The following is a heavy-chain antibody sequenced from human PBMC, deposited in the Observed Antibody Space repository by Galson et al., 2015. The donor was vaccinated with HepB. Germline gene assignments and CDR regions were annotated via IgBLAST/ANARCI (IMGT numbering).Heavy chain of an antibody. J-gene: IGHJ1*01. V-gene: IGHV3-33*01. CDR1: GFSFSTYA. CDR3: AREGISVFRGVVIKGAEYFHH. CDR2: IWYDGSNK. Sequence: SLRLSCAASGFSFSTYAMHWVRQAPGKELEWVAVIWYDGSNKKYVESVKGRFAISRDNSKNTLYLQMNSLRAEDTAVYYCAREGISVFRGVVIKGAEYFHHRGQGTLVTVSS. D-gene: IGHD3-10*01.